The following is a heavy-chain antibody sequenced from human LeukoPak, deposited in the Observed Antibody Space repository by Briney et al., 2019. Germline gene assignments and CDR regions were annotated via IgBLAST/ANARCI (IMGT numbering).Heavy chain of an antibody. CDR2: INHSGST. CDR1: GGSFSGYY. CDR3: ARGSVATIEDY. D-gene: IGHD5-12*01. Sequence: SETLSLTCAVYGGSFSGYYWSWIRQPPGKGLEWIGEINHSGSTNYNPSLKSRVTISVDKSKNQFSLKLSSVTAADTAVYYCARGSVATIEDYWGQGTLVTVSS. J-gene: IGHJ4*02. V-gene: IGHV4-34*01.